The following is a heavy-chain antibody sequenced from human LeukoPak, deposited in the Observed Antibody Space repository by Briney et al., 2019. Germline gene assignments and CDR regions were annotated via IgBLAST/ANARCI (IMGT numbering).Heavy chain of an antibody. V-gene: IGHV1-2*02. Sequence: ASVKVSCKASGYTFTGYYMHWVRQAPGQGLEWMGWINPNSGGANYAQKFQGRVTMTRDTSISTAYMELSRLRSDDTAVYYCARGYSPAQWLPYYYGMDVWGQGTTVTVSS. CDR2: INPNSGGA. CDR1: GYTFTGYY. D-gene: IGHD6-19*01. J-gene: IGHJ6*02. CDR3: ARGYSPAQWLPYYYGMDV.